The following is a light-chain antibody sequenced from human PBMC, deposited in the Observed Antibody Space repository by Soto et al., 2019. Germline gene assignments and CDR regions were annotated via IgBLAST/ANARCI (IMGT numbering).Light chain of an antibody. J-gene: IGLJ3*02. CDR1: SGRSSYT. CDR2: INSDGSH. CDR3: QTWGTGMV. Sequence: QAVVTQSPSASASLGASVKLTCTLSSGRSSYTIAWHQQQSGKGPRYLMKINSDGSHTKGDGIPDRFSGSSSGADRYLTISSLQSEDEADYYCQTWGTGMVFGGGTKLTVL. V-gene: IGLV4-69*01.